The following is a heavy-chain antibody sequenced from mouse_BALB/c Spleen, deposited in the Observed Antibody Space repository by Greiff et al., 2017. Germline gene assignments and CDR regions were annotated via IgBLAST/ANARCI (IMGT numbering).Heavy chain of an antibody. CDR1: GYSFTGYY. CDR3: ARNYGSSYEAAY. V-gene: IGHV1S34*01. CDR2: ISCYNGAT. D-gene: IGHD1-1*01. Sequence: LVKTGASVKISCKASGYSFTGYYMHWVKQSHGKSLEWIGYISCYNGATSYNQKFKAKATFTVDTSSSTAYMQFNSLTSEDSAVYYCARNYGSSYEAAYWGQGTLVTVSA. J-gene: IGHJ3*01.